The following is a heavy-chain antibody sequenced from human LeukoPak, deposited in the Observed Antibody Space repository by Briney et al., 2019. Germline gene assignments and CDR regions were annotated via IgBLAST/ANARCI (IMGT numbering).Heavy chain of an antibody. Sequence: GGSLRLSCAASGFTFSSYSMNWVRQAPGKGLEWVSYISSSSSTIYYADSVKGRFTISGDNAKNSLYLQMDSLKAEDTAMYYCARPARSGIYYPDAFENWGQGTMVTVSS. CDR2: ISSSSSTI. CDR3: ARPARSGIYYPDAFEN. CDR1: GFTFSSYS. V-gene: IGHV3-48*04. J-gene: IGHJ3*02. D-gene: IGHD3-10*01.